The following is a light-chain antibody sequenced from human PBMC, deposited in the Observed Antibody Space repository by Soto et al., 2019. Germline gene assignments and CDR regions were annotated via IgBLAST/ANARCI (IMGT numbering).Light chain of an antibody. CDR3: KSYAGSNTYV. CDR2: EVS. Sequence: QSVLTQPASVSGSPGQSITISCTGTSSDVGGYNYVSWYQQHPGKAPKLMIYEVSNRPSGVSNRFSGSKSGNTASLAVSGLQAADEADYFCKSYAGSNTYVFGSGTKGTVL. V-gene: IGLV2-14*01. CDR1: SSDVGGYNY. J-gene: IGLJ1*01.